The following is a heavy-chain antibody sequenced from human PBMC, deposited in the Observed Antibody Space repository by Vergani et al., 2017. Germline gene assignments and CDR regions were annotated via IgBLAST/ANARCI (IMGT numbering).Heavy chain of an antibody. J-gene: IGHJ4*02. CDR2: FDPEHGEV. CDR1: GYSLTELT. CDR3: GIGADYYDSSGYYLDC. Sequence: QVQLVQSGSEVRKPGASVKVSCQVSGYSLTELTIHWVRQAPGKGLEWMGGFDPEHGEVTFAHHIQGRVTMTEDRTTDTAYMELSSLRPEDTAVYYCGIGADYYDSSGYYLDCWGQGTLITVSS. D-gene: IGHD3-22*01. V-gene: IGHV1-24*01.